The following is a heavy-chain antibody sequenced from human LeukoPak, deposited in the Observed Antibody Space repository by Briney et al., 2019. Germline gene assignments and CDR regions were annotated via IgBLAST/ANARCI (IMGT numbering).Heavy chain of an antibody. CDR3: SSRDY. J-gene: IGHJ4*02. CDR2: IRSKANNYAT. V-gene: IGHV3-73*01. Sequence: GGSLKLSCAASGFTFSGSAMHWVRQALGKGLEWVGRIRSKANNYATGYAASVKGRFTISRDDLKNMAYLQMNSLKTEDTAVYYCSSRDYWGQGILVTVSS. CDR1: GFTFSGSA.